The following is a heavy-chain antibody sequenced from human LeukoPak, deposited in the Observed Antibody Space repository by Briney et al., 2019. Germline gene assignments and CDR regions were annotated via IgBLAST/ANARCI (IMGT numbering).Heavy chain of an antibody. Sequence: SETLSLTCTVSGGSISSYYWSWIRQPPGKGLELIGYIYYSGSTNYNPSLKSRVTISVDTSKNQFSLKLSSVTAADTAVYYCARVVWGSYRYANWGQGTLVTVSS. V-gene: IGHV4-59*01. CDR3: ARVVWGSYRYAN. D-gene: IGHD3-16*02. CDR1: GGSISSYY. CDR2: IYYSGST. J-gene: IGHJ4*02.